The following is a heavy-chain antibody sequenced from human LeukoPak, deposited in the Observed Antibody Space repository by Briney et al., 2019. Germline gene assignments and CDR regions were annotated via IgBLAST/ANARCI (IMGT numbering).Heavy chain of an antibody. CDR2: IYYSGST. Sequence: SETLSLTCTVSGGSITSTSYYWGWVRQPPGKGLEWIGTIYYSGSTYSSPSLKSRVTISVDTSKNHFSLKLSAVTAADTAVYYCARDKASRPGLHDYWGQGTLVTVSS. V-gene: IGHV4-39*02. CDR1: GGSITSTSYY. CDR3: ARDKASRPGLHDY. J-gene: IGHJ4*02.